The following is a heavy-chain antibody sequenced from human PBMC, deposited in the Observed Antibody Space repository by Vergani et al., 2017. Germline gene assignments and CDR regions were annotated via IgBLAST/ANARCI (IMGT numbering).Heavy chain of an antibody. CDR2: ISWNSGSI. Sequence: VQLVESGGGLVQPGRSLRLSCAASGFTFDDYAMHWVRQAPGKGLEWVSGISWNSGSIGYADSVKGRFTISRDNAKNSLYLQMNSLRDEDTGVYYCARDLRLLYNRFDPWGQGTLVTVSS. CDR1: GFTFDDYA. V-gene: IGHV3-9*01. D-gene: IGHD1-14*01. J-gene: IGHJ5*02. CDR3: ARDLRLLYNRFDP.